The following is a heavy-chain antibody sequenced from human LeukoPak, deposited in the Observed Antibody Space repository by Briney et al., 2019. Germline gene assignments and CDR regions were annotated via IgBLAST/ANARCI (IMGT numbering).Heavy chain of an antibody. CDR3: ATGSGYYYVFDY. CDR1: GGTFSSYA. J-gene: IGHJ4*02. D-gene: IGHD3-22*01. Sequence: ASVKVSCKASGGTFSSYAISWVRQATGQGLEWMGWMNPNSGNTGYAQKFQGRVTMTRNTSISTAYMELSSLRSEDTAVYYCATGSGYYYVFDYWGQGTLVTVSS. V-gene: IGHV1-8*02. CDR2: MNPNSGNT.